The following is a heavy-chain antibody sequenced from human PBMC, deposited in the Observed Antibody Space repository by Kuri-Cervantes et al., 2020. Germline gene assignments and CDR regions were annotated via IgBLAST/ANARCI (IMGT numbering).Heavy chain of an antibody. V-gene: IGHV3-19*01. D-gene: IGHD6-19*01. CDR3: ARERDSSGWPLRSVDY. CDR2: VSRNGSRT. J-gene: IGHJ4*02. Sequence: GESLKISCAAPGFTFSNSDMNWVRQAPGKGLEWVSGVSRNGSRTHYADSVKGRFIISRDNSRNFLYQQMNSLRAEDTAVYYCARERDSSGWPLRSVDYWGQGTLVTVSS. CDR1: GFTFSNSD.